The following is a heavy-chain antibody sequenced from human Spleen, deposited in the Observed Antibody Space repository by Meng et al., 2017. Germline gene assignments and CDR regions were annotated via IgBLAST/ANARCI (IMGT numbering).Heavy chain of an antibody. CDR2: IYSGGST. J-gene: IGHJ4*02. D-gene: IGHD2-15*01. CDR3: ARDVAGRGGY. V-gene: IGHV3-53*01. Sequence: GGSLRLSCAASGFTVSSNCMSWVRQAPGKGLEWVSVIYSGGSTYYGDSVKGRFTISRDNAKNTLDLQMNSLRGEDTAVYYCARDVAGRGGYWGQGTLVTVSS. CDR1: GFTVSSNC.